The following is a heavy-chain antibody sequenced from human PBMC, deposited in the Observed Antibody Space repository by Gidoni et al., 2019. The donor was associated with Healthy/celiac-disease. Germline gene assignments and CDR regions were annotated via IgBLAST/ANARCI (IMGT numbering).Heavy chain of an antibody. CDR2: IIPILGIA. J-gene: IGHJ6*02. Sequence: QVQLVQSGAEVKKPGFSVKVSCKASGGTFSSYAISWVRQAPGQGLEWMGRIIPILGIANYAQKFQGRVTITADKSTSTAYMELSSLRSEDTAVYYGASTVTTDYYYYGMDVWGQGTTVTVSS. V-gene: IGHV1-69*04. CDR3: ASTVTTDYYYYGMDV. D-gene: IGHD4-4*01. CDR1: GGTFSSYA.